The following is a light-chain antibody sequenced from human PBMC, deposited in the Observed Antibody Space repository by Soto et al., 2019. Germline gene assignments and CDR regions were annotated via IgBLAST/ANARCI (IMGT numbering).Light chain of an antibody. V-gene: IGLV1-40*01. Sequence: QSVLTQPPSVSGAPGQRVTISCTGSSASIGANYDVLWYQHLPGTAPRLLISDDSNRPSGVPDRFSGSKSGTSASLGITGLQAEDEADYYCQSYDSSLRGWVFGGGTQLTVL. CDR1: SASIGANYD. J-gene: IGLJ3*02. CDR3: QSYDSSLRGWV. CDR2: DDS.